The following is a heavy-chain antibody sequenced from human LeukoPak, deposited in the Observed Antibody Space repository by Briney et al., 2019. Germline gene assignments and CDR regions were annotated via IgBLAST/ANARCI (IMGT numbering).Heavy chain of an antibody. CDR2: FSGGDGSP. J-gene: IGHJ4*02. Sequence: GGSLRLSCVASGFTFSSYAMTRFRQAPGKGLEWVSSFSGGDGSPYHADSVKCRFTITRDNSKSTLYLQMNSLRAEDTAIYYCAKNGWLRSSGLWGDYWGQGALVTVSS. V-gene: IGHV3-23*01. CDR3: AKNGWLRSSGLWGDY. CDR1: GFTFSSYA. D-gene: IGHD5-12*01.